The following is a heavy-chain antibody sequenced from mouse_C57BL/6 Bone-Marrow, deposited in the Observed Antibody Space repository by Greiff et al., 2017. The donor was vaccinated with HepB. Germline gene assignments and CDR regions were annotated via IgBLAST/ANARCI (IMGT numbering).Heavy chain of an antibody. J-gene: IGHJ2*01. Sequence: EVKVEESGGGLVKPGGSLKLSCAASGFTFSDYGMHWVRQAPEKGLEWVAYISSGSSTIYYADTVKGRFTISRDNAKNTLFLQMTSLRSEDTAMYYCANLLGFDYWGQGTTLTVSS. CDR1: GFTFSDYG. V-gene: IGHV5-17*01. CDR2: ISSGSSTI. CDR3: ANLLGFDY. D-gene: IGHD2-1*01.